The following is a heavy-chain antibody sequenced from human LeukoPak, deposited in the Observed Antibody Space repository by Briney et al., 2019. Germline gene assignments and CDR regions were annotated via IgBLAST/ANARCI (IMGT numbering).Heavy chain of an antibody. Sequence: GGSLRLSCAASGFTVSSNYMSWVRQAPGKGLEWVSVIYSGGSTYYADSVKGRFTISRDNSKNTLYLQMNSLRAEDTAVYYCATTGYSSSWFSLDFDYWGQGTLVTVSS. CDR3: ATTGYSSSWFSLDFDY. D-gene: IGHD6-13*01. V-gene: IGHV3-53*01. CDR2: IYSGGST. CDR1: GFTVSSNY. J-gene: IGHJ4*02.